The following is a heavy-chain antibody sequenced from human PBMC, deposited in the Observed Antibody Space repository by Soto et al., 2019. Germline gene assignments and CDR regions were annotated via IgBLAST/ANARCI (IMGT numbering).Heavy chain of an antibody. Sequence: GGSLRLSCAASGFTLSSYAMSWVRQAPGKGLEWVSTFSGTGGYTYYADSVKGRFTISRDDSKNTLFLHMNSLRAAGTAVYYCARGQRALITYGPFDPWGQGTLVTVSS. V-gene: IGHV3-23*01. CDR3: ARGQRALITYGPFDP. J-gene: IGHJ5*02. CDR1: GFTLSSYA. D-gene: IGHD4-17*01. CDR2: FSGTGGYT.